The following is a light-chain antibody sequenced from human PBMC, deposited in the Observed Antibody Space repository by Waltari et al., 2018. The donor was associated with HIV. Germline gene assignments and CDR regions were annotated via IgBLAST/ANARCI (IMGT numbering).Light chain of an antibody. CDR1: RSDVGGYNF. CDR3: CSYAGSYGYV. J-gene: IGLJ1*01. Sequence: QSALTQPRSVSGSPGQSVTISCTGTRSDVGGYNFVSWYQKHPGKAPKLMIYDVTKRPSGVPDPFSGSKSGHTASLTISGLQAEDEADYYCCSYAGSYGYVFGTGTKVTVL. CDR2: DVT. V-gene: IGLV2-11*01.